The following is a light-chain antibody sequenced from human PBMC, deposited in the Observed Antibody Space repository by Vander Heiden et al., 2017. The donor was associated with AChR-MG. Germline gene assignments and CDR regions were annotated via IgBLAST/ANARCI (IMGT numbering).Light chain of an antibody. Sequence: ERVITQSPATLSVSPGERVTLSCRASQSVENNLAWYQQRPGQAPRLLIYDASTRATGVPDRFSGSGSGTEFTLTISSLHSEDFAVYYCQQYNNWPSITLGQGTRLEIK. J-gene: IGKJ5*01. CDR2: DAS. CDR1: QSVENN. V-gene: IGKV3-15*01. CDR3: QQYNNWPSIT.